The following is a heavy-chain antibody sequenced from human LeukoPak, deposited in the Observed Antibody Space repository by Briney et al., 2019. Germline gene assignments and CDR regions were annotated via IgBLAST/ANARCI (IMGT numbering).Heavy chain of an antibody. Sequence: PGGSLRLSCAASGFTFSSYSMNWVRQAPGKGLEWIGEINHGGSTNYNPSLKSRVTISVDTSKNQFSLKLSSVTAADTAVYYCARGFPRRFLEWLADRDYYYYYGMDVWGQGTTVTVSS. CDR3: ARGFPRRFLEWLADRDYYYYYGMDV. CDR1: GFTFSSYS. D-gene: IGHD3-3*01. J-gene: IGHJ6*02. CDR2: INHGGST. V-gene: IGHV4-34*01.